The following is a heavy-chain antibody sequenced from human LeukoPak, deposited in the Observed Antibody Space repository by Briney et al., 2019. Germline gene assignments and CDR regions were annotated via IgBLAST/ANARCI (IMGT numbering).Heavy chain of an antibody. J-gene: IGHJ4*02. CDR1: GGSFSGYY. CDR2: INHSGST. Sequence: SETLSLTCAVYGGSFSGYYWSWTRQPPGKGLEWIGEINHSGSTNYNPSLKSRVTISVDTSKNQFSLKLSSVTAADTAVYYCARGRMVRGVIHFDYWGQGTLVTVSS. V-gene: IGHV4-34*01. D-gene: IGHD3-10*01. CDR3: ARGRMVRGVIHFDY.